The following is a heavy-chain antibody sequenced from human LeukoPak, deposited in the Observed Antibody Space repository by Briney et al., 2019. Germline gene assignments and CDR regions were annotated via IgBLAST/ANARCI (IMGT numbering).Heavy chain of an antibody. D-gene: IGHD2-21*01. CDR1: GFNVNTNY. Sequence: GGSLRLSCAASGFNVNTNYMTWVRQAPGKGLEWVSIIYSGGGTYYADSVKGRFTISRDNSKNTLYLQMNSLRSEDTAVYYCARGADCGSDCSSRRRDFHYWGQGTLVTVSS. CDR2: IYSGGGT. CDR3: ARGADCGSDCSSRRRDFHY. J-gene: IGHJ4*02. V-gene: IGHV3-66*02.